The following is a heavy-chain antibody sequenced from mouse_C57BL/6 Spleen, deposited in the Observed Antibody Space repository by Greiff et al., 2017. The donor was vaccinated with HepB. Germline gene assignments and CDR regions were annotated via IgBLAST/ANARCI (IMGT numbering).Heavy chain of an antibody. CDR1: GYAFSSYW. CDR2: IYPGDGDT. CDR3: ARGGLRYDSPWFAY. J-gene: IGHJ3*01. D-gene: IGHD1-1*01. Sequence: QVQLQQSGAELVKPGASVKISCKASGYAFSSYWMNWVKQRPGKGLEWIGQIYPGDGDTNYNGKFKGKATLTADKSSSTAYMQLSSLTSEDSAVYFCARGGLRYDSPWFAYWGQGTLVTVSA. V-gene: IGHV1-80*01.